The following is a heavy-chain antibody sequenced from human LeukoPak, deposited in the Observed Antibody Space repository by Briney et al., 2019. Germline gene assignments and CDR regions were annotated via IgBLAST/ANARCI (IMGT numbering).Heavy chain of an antibody. CDR2: IKGNGFDT. Sequence: GGSLRLSCAGSGFIFSNYAMSWVRQAPGKGLESVSGIKGNGFDTYYADSVKDRFTVSRDNSKNTLSLQMNSLSAEDTAVYYCAKDTGPLMITFGGVVISYFDYWGQGALVTVSS. D-gene: IGHD3-16*01. V-gene: IGHV3-23*01. CDR3: AKDTGPLMITFGGVVISYFDY. J-gene: IGHJ4*02. CDR1: GFIFSNYA.